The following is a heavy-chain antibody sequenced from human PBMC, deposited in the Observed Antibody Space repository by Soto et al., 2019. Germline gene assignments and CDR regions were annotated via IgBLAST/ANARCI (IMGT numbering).Heavy chain of an antibody. CDR2: IYYSGST. CDR3: ARSTYYYDSSGYSDY. J-gene: IGHJ4*02. CDR1: GGSISSYY. D-gene: IGHD3-22*01. V-gene: IGHV4-59*01. Sequence: SETLSLTCTVSGGSISSYYWSWIRQPPGKGLEWIGYIYYSGSTNYNPSLKSRVTISVDTSKNQFSLKLSSVTAADTAVYYCARSTYYYDSSGYSDYWGQGTLVTVS.